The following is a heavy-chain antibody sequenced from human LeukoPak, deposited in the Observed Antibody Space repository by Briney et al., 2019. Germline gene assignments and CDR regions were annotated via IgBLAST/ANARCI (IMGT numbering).Heavy chain of an antibody. D-gene: IGHD1-1*01. CDR2: INPNSGGT. CDR1: GYTLTGYY. CDR3: AREGAGRNDY. V-gene: IGHV1-2*02. J-gene: IGHJ4*02. Sequence: ASVKVSCKASGYTLTGYYMHWVRQAPGQGLEWMGWINPNSGGTNYAQKFQGRVTMTRDTSINTAYMELSRLESDDSAVYCCAREGAGRNDYWGQGTLVTVSS.